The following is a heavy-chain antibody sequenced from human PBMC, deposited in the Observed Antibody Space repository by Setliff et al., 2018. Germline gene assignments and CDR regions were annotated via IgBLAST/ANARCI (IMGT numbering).Heavy chain of an antibody. CDR3: ARTHCTTTSCFYFHY. D-gene: IGHD2-2*01. Sequence: SETLSLTCAVYGDSFSDYYWSWIRQPPGKGLEWIGSIHDSGTTYYNPSLKSRVTISIDTAKNHFSLTLSSVTAADTATYYCARTHCTTTSCFYFHYWGQGTVVTVSS. V-gene: IGHV4-34*01. CDR2: IHDSGTT. CDR1: GDSFSDYY. J-gene: IGHJ4*02.